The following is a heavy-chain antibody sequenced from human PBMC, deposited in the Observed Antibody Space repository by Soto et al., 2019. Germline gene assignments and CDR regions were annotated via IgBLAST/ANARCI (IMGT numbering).Heavy chain of an antibody. D-gene: IGHD2-2*01. CDR2: ISYDGSNK. CDR1: GFTFSSYG. V-gene: IGHV3-30*03. Sequence: GGSLRLSCAASGFTFSSYGMHWVRQAPGKGLEWVAVISYDGSNKYYADSVKGRFTISRDNSKNTLYLQMNSLRAEDTAVYYCARGLVVPAAMIDYWGQGTLVTVSS. CDR3: ARGLVVPAAMIDY. J-gene: IGHJ4*02.